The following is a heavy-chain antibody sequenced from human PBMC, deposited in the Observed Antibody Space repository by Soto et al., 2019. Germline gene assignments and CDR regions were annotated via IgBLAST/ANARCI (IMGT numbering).Heavy chain of an antibody. J-gene: IGHJ4*02. CDR1: GFTFKNAW. CDR2: IKKITEGGTT. D-gene: IGHD2-21*01. Sequence: EVQLVEFGGGLVKPGSSLRLSCVASGFTFKNAWMNWVRQSLGKGLEWVGRIKKITEGGTTNYTAPVKGRFTIPRADSRSTVYLQMASLKVEDTDVYYCAKEFFGVVASVTAENYWGQGTLVTVSS. CDR3: AKEFFGVVASVTAENY. V-gene: IGHV3-15*01.